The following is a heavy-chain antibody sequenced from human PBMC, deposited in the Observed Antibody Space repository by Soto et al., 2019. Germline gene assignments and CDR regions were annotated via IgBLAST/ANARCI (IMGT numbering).Heavy chain of an antibody. Sequence: QVQLVQSGAEVKKPGSSVKVSCKASGGTFSSYTISWVRQAPGQGLEWMGRIIPILGIANYAQKFQGRVTITADKSTSTAYMELSSLRSEDTAVYYCARGTVTTPLRRVNYFDYWGQGTLVTVSS. CDR2: IIPILGIA. CDR1: GGTFSSYT. V-gene: IGHV1-69*02. CDR3: ARGTVTTPLRRVNYFDY. J-gene: IGHJ4*02. D-gene: IGHD4-17*01.